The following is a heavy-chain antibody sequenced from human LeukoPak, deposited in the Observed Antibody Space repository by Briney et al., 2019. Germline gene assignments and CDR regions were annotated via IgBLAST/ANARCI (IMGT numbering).Heavy chain of an antibody. CDR2: ISYDGSNK. CDR1: GFTFSSYA. CDR3: AKDSAIFGVVRDYMDV. J-gene: IGHJ6*03. V-gene: IGHV3-30-3*01. D-gene: IGHD3-3*01. Sequence: PGGSLRLSCAASGFTFSSYAMHWVRQAPGKGLEWVAVISYDGSNKYYADSVKGRFTISRDNSKNTLYLQMNSLRAEDTAVYYCAKDSAIFGVVRDYMDVWGKGTTVTVSS.